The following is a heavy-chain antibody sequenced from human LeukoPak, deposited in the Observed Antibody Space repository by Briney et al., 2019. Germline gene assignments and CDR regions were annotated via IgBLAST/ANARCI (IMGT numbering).Heavy chain of an antibody. J-gene: IGHJ2*01. CDR1: GGSISSGDYY. Sequence: PSETLSLTCTVSGGSISSGDYYWSWIRQPPGKGLEWIGYIYYSGSTNYNPSLKSRVTISVDTSKNQFSLKLSSVTAADTAVYYCARQGSTSYDWYFDLWGRGTLVTVSS. CDR3: ARQGSTSYDWYFDL. D-gene: IGHD2-2*01. V-gene: IGHV4-61*08. CDR2: IYYSGST.